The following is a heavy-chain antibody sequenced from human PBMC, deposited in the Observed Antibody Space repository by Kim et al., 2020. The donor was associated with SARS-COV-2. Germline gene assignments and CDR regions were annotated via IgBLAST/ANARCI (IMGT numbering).Heavy chain of an antibody. CDR2: ISYDGSNK. CDR1: GFTFSSYG. CDR3: ANSGDWFDP. J-gene: IGHJ5*02. V-gene: IGHV3-30*18. D-gene: IGHD3-10*01. Sequence: GGSLRLSCAASGFTFSSYGMHWVRQAPGKGLEWVAVISYDGSNKYYADSVKGRFTISRDNSKNTLYLQMNSLRAEDTAVYYCANSGDWFDPWGQGTLVTVSS.